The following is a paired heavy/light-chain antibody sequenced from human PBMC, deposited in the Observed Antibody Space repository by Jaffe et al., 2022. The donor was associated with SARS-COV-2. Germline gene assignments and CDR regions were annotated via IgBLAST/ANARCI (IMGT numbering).Heavy chain of an antibody. V-gene: IGHV4-59*02. J-gene: IGHJ6*02. Sequence: QVQLQESGPGLVKSPGTLSLSCTVSGASVTSYYWTWIRQSPGKGLEWIGYIYYTGIIDYNPSLKSRVTMSVDTFNNQVSLTLNSVTAADTAVYYCARVYSSGWRLYDNGIDVWGQGTAVTVSS. CDR1: GASVTSYY. CDR3: ARVYSSGWRLYDNGIDV. CDR2: IYYTGII. D-gene: IGHD6-19*01.
Light chain of an antibody. CDR2: GVS. J-gene: IGKJ1*01. CDR3: QQYSSSVWT. V-gene: IGKV3-20*01. Sequence: EIVLTQSPGTLSLSPGGRATLSCRASQPVGDNYFGWYQQKAGQAPRLLIYGVSNRATGIPDRFSGSGSGTDFTLTISRLEPEDFAVYYCQQYSSSVWTFGQGTKV. CDR1: QPVGDNY.